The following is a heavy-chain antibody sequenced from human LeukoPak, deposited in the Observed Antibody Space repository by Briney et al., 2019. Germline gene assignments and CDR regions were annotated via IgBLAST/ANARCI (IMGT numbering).Heavy chain of an antibody. CDR3: ARELPLTIFGVANGMDV. J-gene: IGHJ6*02. CDR2: FKSSSYI. CDR1: GFVFSSYD. D-gene: IGHD3-3*01. V-gene: IGHV3-21*01. Sequence: GGSLRLSCAASGFVFSSYDMNWVRQAPGKGLEWVSCFKSSSYIYYADSVRGRFTISRDNARNSLYLQMNSLRAEDTAVYYRARELPLTIFGVANGMDVWGQGTTVIVSS.